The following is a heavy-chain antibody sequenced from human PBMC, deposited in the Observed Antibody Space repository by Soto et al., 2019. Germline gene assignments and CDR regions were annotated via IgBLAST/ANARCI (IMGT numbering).Heavy chain of an antibody. CDR1: GFTFSSYW. J-gene: IGHJ4*02. V-gene: IGHV3-74*01. CDR2: INSDGSST. CDR3: ARDGYSYGYVPHDY. D-gene: IGHD5-18*01. Sequence: EVQLVESGGGLVQPGGSLRLSCAASGFTFSSYWMHWVRQAPGKGLVWVSRINSDGSSTSYADSVKGRFTISRDNAKNTLYLQMNSLRAEDTAVYFCARDGYSYGYVPHDYWGQGTLVTVSS.